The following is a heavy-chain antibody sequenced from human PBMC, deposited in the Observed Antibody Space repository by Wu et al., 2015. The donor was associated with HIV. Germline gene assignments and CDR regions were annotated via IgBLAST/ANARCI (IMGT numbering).Heavy chain of an antibody. V-gene: IGHV1-46*01. CDR1: GYTFTSYY. Sequence: QVQLVQSGAEVKKPGASVKVSCKASGYTFTSYYMHWVRQAPGQGLEWMGIINPSGGSTSYAQKFQGRVTMTRDTSTSTVYMELSSLRSEDTAVYYCARVDYYGSGSYYNAFDIWGQGTMVTVSS. CDR2: INPSGGST. CDR3: ARVDYYGSGSYYNAFDI. D-gene: IGHD3-10*01. J-gene: IGHJ3*02.